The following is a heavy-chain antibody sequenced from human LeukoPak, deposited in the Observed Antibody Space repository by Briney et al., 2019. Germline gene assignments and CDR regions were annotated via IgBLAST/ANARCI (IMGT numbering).Heavy chain of an antibody. CDR3: ARFPASAEYRHYYHMDV. CDR1: GGSISSSSYY. J-gene: IGHJ6*03. V-gene: IGHV4-39*07. CDR2: IYYSGTT. Sequence: PSETLSLTCTVSGGSISSSSYYWGWIRQPPGKGLEWIGSIYYSGTTHYNPSLESRVTISVDKSKNQISLKLTSVTAADTAVYYCARFPASAEYRHYYHMDVWGKGTTVTVSS. D-gene: IGHD6-25*01.